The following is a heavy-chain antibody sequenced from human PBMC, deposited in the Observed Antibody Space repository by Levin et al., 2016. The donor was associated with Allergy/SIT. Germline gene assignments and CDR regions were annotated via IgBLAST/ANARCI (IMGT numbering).Heavy chain of an antibody. CDR1: GASISTYY. D-gene: IGHD3-10*01. J-gene: IGHJ3*01. Sequence: SETLSLTCSVSGASISTYYWHWIRQTPGKGLEWIGHVFYTGVTKYNPSLQSRITISVDPSKNQFSLNLYSVTAEDTAVYFCARVRSTAWYRSGPYDAFDLWGQGTMVTVSS. CDR2: VFYTGVT. CDR3: ARVRSTAWYRSGPYDAFDL. V-gene: IGHV4-59*08.